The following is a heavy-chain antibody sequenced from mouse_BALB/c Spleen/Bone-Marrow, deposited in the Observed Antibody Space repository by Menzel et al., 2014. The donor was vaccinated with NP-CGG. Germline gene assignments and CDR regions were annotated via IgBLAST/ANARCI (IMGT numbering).Heavy chain of an antibody. Sequence: QVQLKESGPELVKPWASVKISFKAFGYAFSSSWMNWVKQRPGKGLEWIGRIYPGDGDTKYNGKFKGKATLTADKSSSTAYMQLSSLTSVDSAVYFCARPLNWDPYAMDYWGQGTSVTVSS. CDR1: GYAFSSSW. V-gene: IGHV1-82*01. D-gene: IGHD4-1*02. CDR3: ARPLNWDPYAMDY. CDR2: IYPGDGDT. J-gene: IGHJ4*01.